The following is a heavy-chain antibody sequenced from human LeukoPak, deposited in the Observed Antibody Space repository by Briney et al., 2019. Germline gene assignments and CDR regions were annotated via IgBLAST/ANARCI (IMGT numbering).Heavy chain of an antibody. J-gene: IGHJ5*02. CDR1: GFTFSNFG. V-gene: IGHV3-23*01. Sequence: GGSLRLSCAASGFTFSNFGMSWVRQAPGKGLEWVSTISGSGGYTYYADSVKGRFTISRDNSKNTLYLQMNSLRAEDTAVYYCARVLRYFDWLPNWFDPWGQGTLVTVSS. D-gene: IGHD3-9*01. CDR2: ISGSGGYT. CDR3: ARVLRYFDWLPNWFDP.